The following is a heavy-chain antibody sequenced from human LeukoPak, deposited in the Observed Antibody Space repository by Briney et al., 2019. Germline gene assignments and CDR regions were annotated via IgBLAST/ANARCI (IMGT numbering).Heavy chain of an antibody. V-gene: IGHV1-18*01. Sequence: ASVKVSCKASGYTFTSYGISWVRQAPGQGLEWMGWISAYNGNTNYAQKLQGRVTMTTDTSTSTAYMELRSLRSDDTAVYYCAKTRSGYSYGGEDYWGQGTLVTVSS. CDR1: GYTFTSYG. D-gene: IGHD5-18*01. CDR3: AKTRSGYSYGGEDY. J-gene: IGHJ4*02. CDR2: ISAYNGNT.